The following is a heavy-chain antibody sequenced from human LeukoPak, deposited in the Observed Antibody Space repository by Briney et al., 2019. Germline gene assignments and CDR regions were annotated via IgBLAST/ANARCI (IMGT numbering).Heavy chain of an antibody. CDR2: ISAYNGNT. D-gene: IGHD5-18*01. Sequence: ASVKVSCKTSGYSFIDYYVHWVRQAPGQGLEWMGWISAYNGNTNYAQKLQGRVTMTTDTSTSTAYMEVRSLRSDDTAVYYCARDHESWIQIWSRSRGMDVWGQGATVTVSS. V-gene: IGHV1-18*04. CDR1: GYSFIDYY. CDR3: ARDHESWIQIWSRSRGMDV. J-gene: IGHJ6*02.